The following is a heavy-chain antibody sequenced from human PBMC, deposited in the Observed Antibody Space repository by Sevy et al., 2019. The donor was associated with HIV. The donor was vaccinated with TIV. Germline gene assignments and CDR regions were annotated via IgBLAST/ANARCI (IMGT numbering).Heavy chain of an antibody. J-gene: IGHJ4*02. Sequence: GGSLRLSCAASGFTSSSYAMSWVRQPPGRGLEWASTLSDSGGSTYYADSVKGRFTISRDNSKNILYLQMNSLRAEDTAVYYWARDRATSATGTLFDYWGQGTLVTVSS. CDR2: LSDSGGST. CDR1: GFTSSSYA. D-gene: IGHD3-9*01. V-gene: IGHV3-23*01. CDR3: ARDRATSATGTLFDY.